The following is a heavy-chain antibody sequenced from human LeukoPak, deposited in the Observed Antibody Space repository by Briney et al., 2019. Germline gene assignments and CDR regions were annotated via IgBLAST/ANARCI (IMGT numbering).Heavy chain of an antibody. V-gene: IGHV1-3*01. CDR2: INAGNGNT. D-gene: IGHD6-19*01. Sequence: ASVKVSCTASGYTFISYGISWVRQAPGQRLEWMGWINAGNGNTKYSQKFQGRVTITRDTSASTAYMELSSLRSEDTAVYYCATSSGWYGVGAFDIWGQGTMVTVSS. CDR3: ATSSGWYGVGAFDI. CDR1: GYTFISYG. J-gene: IGHJ3*02.